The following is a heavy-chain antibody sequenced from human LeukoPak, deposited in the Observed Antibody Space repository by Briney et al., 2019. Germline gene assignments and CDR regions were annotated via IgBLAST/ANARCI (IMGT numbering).Heavy chain of an antibody. CDR1: GFTFSRYG. Sequence: PGSSLRLSCAASGFTFSRYGMHWVRQAPGKGLKWVAAISYDGSNTYYAVSVEGRFTISRDISEDTLYLQIHSLRAEDTAVYYCARDRQYLALDYWGQGTLVTVSS. J-gene: IGHJ4*02. CDR2: ISYDGSNT. V-gene: IGHV3-33*01. CDR3: ARDRQYLALDY. D-gene: IGHD2-2*01.